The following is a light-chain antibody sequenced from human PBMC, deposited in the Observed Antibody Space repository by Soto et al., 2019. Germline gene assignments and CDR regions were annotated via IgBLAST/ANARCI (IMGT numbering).Light chain of an antibody. CDR2: GAS. J-gene: IGKJ5*01. Sequence: ESVLTQSPVTLSLSPGERATLSCRASQSVSSSYLAWYQQKPGQAPRLLIYGASNRATGIPDRFSGSGSGTDFTLTISRLEPEDFAVHYCQQYGSSPRGTFGQGTRLEIK. CDR1: QSVSSSY. V-gene: IGKV3-20*01. CDR3: QQYGSSPRGT.